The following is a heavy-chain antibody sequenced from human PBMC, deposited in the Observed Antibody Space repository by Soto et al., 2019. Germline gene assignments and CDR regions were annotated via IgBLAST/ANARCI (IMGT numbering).Heavy chain of an antibody. J-gene: IGHJ6*03. D-gene: IGHD3-9*01. CDR3: GRDHTPGYDILTGYYPYYYYMDV. CDR2: IIPILGIA. CDR1: GGTFSSYT. Sequence: ASVKVSCKASGGTFSSYTISWVRQAPGQGLEWMGRIIPILGIANYAQKFQGRVTITADKSTSTAYMELSSLRSEDTAVYYCGRDHTPGYDILTGYYPYYYYMDVWGKGTTVTVSS. V-gene: IGHV1-69*04.